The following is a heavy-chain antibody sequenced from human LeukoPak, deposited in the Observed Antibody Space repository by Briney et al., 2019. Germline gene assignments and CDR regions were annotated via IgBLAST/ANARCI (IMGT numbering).Heavy chain of an antibody. CDR2: ISNHGLDI. Sequence: GGALRLPCTASGFDFSRYSMNWVRQAPGKGLEWVSTISNHGLDIYYADSLKGRLTISRDNAENTAYLEMSDLRAEDTALYYCAKDSIIVTSWGFDLWGQGTLVTVSP. V-gene: IGHV3-21*01. J-gene: IGHJ5*02. D-gene: IGHD2-2*01. CDR1: GFDFSRYS. CDR3: AKDSIIVTSWGFDL.